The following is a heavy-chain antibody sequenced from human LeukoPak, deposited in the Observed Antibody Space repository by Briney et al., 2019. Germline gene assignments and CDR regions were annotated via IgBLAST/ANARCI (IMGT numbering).Heavy chain of an antibody. V-gene: IGHV3-7*01. CDR2: IKKDGSEK. Sequence: HAGGSLRLSCAAAGFTFSSYWMSWVRQAPGKGLEWVANIKKDGSEKYYVDSVKGRFTISRDNDKNSLYLQMNSLRAEDTAVYYCARVGVGATKAFDYWGQGTLVTVSS. J-gene: IGHJ4*02. D-gene: IGHD1-26*01. CDR3: ARVGVGATKAFDY. CDR1: GFTFSSYW.